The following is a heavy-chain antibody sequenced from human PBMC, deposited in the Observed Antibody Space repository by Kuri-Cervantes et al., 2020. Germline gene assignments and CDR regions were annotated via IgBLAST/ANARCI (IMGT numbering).Heavy chain of an antibody. CDR1: GFTFSSYA. J-gene: IGHJ5*02. D-gene: IGHD4-11*01. CDR2: IRYDGSNK. CDR3: AKDRDYSNLFDP. Sequence: GGSLRLSCAASGFTFSSYAMHWVRQAPGKGLEWVAFIRYDGSNKYYADSVQGRFTISRDNSKNTLYLQMNSLRAEGTAVYYCAKDRDYSNLFDPWGQGALVTVSS. V-gene: IGHV3-30*02.